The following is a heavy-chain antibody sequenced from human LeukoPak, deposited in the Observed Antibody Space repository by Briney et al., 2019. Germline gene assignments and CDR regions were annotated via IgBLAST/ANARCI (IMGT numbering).Heavy chain of an antibody. CDR1: GGSISSSSYY. V-gene: IGHV4-39*07. CDR2: VYYSGNT. J-gene: IGHJ3*02. D-gene: IGHD3-9*01. Sequence: SETLSLTFTVSGGSISSSSYYWGWIRQPPGKGLEWIGNVYYSGNTYYNPSLKSRVTISVDTSKNQFSLKMSSVTAADTAVYYCARAVGHYNILTGYVPGAFDIWGQGTMVTVSS. CDR3: ARAVGHYNILTGYVPGAFDI.